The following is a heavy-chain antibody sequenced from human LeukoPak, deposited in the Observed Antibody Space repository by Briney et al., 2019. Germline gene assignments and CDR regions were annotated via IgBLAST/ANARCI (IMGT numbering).Heavy chain of an antibody. V-gene: IGHV3-7*01. Sequence: PGGSLRLSCAASGFSLYHYWMTWVRQALGKGLEWVANIKQDGSEMYYVDSVKGRFTISRDNAKNSLYLQMNSLRPEDTAVYYCAVNVPPDYWGQGTPVTVSS. D-gene: IGHD2-2*01. CDR2: IKQDGSEM. CDR3: AVNVPPDY. CDR1: GFSLYHYW. J-gene: IGHJ4*02.